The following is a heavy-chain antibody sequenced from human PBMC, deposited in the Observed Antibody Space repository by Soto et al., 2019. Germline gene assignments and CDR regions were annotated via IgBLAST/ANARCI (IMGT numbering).Heavy chain of an antibody. D-gene: IGHD4-4*01. J-gene: IGHJ4*02. V-gene: IGHV4-30-2*01. CDR2: IYHSGST. Sequence: SETLSLTCAVSGVYISSGGYSWSWIRQPPGKGLEWIGYIYHSGSTYYNPSLKSRVTISVDRSKNQFSLKLSSVTAADTAVYYCARGMTTVTTLDYWGQGTLVTVSS. CDR1: GVYISSGGYS. CDR3: ARGMTTVTTLDY.